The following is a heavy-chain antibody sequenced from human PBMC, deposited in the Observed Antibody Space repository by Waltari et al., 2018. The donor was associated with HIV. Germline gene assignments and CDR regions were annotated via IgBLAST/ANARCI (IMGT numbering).Heavy chain of an antibody. CDR2: IYTSGRP. CDR1: GGSISSGSYY. V-gene: IGHV4-61*02. CDR3: AGQYYDFWSAPEDY. J-gene: IGHJ4*02. D-gene: IGHD3-3*01. Sequence: QVQLQESGPGLVKPSQTLSLTCTVSGGSISSGSYYWSWIRQPAGQGLEWIGRIYTSGRPNHNPPLMGRVTISVDTSKNQFSLKLSSVTAADTAVYYCAGQYYDFWSAPEDYWGQGTLVTVSS.